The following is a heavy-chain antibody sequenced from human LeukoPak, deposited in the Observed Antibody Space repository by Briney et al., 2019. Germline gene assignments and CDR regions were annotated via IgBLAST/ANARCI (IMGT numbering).Heavy chain of an antibody. J-gene: IGHJ4*02. V-gene: IGHV4-34*01. D-gene: IGHD6-6*01. CDR1: GGSFSGYY. Sequence: PSETLSLTCAVYGGSFSGYYWSWIRQPPGKGLEWIGEINHSGSTNYNPSLKSRVTISVDTSKNQFSLKLSSVTAADTAVYYCARERRYSSSSGFKYWGQGTLVTVSS. CDR3: ARERRYSSSSGFKY. CDR2: INHSGST.